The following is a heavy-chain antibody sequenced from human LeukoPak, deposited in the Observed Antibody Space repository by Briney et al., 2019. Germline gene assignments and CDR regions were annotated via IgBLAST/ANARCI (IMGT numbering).Heavy chain of an antibody. CDR2: ISGSGGST. Sequence: PGGSLRLSCAASGFTFSSYGMSWVRQAPGKGLEWVSAISGSGGSTYYADSVKGRFTISRDNSKNTLYLQMNSLRAEDTAVYYCAKPGVRGLPRAAAGRGDYFDYWGQGTLVTVSS. CDR1: GFTFSSYG. V-gene: IGHV3-23*01. CDR3: AKPGVRGLPRAAAGRGDYFDY. D-gene: IGHD6-13*01. J-gene: IGHJ4*02.